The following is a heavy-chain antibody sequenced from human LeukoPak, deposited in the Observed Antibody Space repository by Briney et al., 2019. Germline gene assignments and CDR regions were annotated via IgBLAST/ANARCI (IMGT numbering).Heavy chain of an antibody. Sequence: GGSLRLSCAASGFTVSSNYMSWVRQAPGKGLEWVSVIYSGGSTYYADSVKGRFTISRDNSKNTLYLQMNSLRAEDTAVYYCARVGQVSWMFGWIDPWGQGTLVTVSS. D-gene: IGHD3-16*01. J-gene: IGHJ5*02. V-gene: IGHV3-66*01. CDR3: ARVGQVSWMFGWIDP. CDR2: IYSGGST. CDR1: GFTVSSNY.